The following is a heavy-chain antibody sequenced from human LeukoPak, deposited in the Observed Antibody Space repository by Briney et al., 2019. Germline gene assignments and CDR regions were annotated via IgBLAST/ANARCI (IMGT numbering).Heavy chain of an antibody. CDR3: ARDGIAAAGTRNGFQH. J-gene: IGHJ1*01. CDR1: GYTFTGYY. CDR2: INPNSGGT. V-gene: IGHV1-2*02. D-gene: IGHD6-13*01. Sequence: ASVKVSCKAPGYTFTGYYMHWVRQAPGQGLEWMGWINPNSGGTNYAQKFQGRVTMTRDTSISTAYMELSRLRSDDTAVYYCARDGIAAAGTRNGFQHWGQGTLVTVSS.